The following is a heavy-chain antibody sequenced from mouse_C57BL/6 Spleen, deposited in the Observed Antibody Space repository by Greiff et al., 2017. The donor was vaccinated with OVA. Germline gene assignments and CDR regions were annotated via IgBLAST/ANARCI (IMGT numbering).Heavy chain of an antibody. CDR2: IYPGSGST. CDR3: ARRAYYSNPWFAY. D-gene: IGHD2-5*01. Sequence: VQLQQSGAELVKPGASVKMSCKASGYTFTSYWITWVKPRPGQGLEWIGDIYPGSGSTNYNEKFKSKATLTVDTSSSTAYMQLSSLTSEDSAVYYCARRAYYSNPWFAYWGQGTLVTVSA. V-gene: IGHV1-55*01. J-gene: IGHJ3*01. CDR1: GYTFTSYW.